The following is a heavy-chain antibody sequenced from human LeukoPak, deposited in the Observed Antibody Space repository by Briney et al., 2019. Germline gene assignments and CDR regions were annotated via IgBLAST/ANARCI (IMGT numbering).Heavy chain of an antibody. CDR2: IYYSGST. CDR1: GGSISSYY. Sequence: PSETLSLTCTVSGGSISSYYWSWIRQPPGKGLEWIGYIYYSGSTNYNPSLKSRVTISVDTSKNQFSLKLSFVTAADTAVYYCARDPGSNDYFDYWGQGTLVTVSS. D-gene: IGHD1-7*01. J-gene: IGHJ4*02. CDR3: ARDPGSNDYFDY. V-gene: IGHV4-59*12.